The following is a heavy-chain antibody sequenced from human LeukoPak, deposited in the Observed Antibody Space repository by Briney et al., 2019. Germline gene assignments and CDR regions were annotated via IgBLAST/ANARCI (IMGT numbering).Heavy chain of an antibody. V-gene: IGHV3-30*02. D-gene: IGHD6-19*01. CDR2: IRYDGTNK. J-gene: IGHJ4*02. CDR3: AKVGSGWYGVDY. CDR1: GFMFSSYG. Sequence: GGSLRLSCAASGFMFSSYGMHWVRQAPGKGLEWVAFIRYDGTNKYYADSVKGRFTISRDNSKKTLYLEMNSLRAEDTAVYYCAKVGSGWYGVDYWGQGTLVTVSS.